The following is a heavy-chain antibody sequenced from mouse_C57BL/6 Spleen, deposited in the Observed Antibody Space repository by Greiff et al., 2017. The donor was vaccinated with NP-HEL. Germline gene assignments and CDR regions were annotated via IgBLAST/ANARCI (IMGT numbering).Heavy chain of an antibody. Sequence: VQLQQSGTELVKPGASVKLSCKASGYTFTSYWMHWVKQRPGQGLKWIGNINPSNGGTNYNEKFKSKATLTVDKSSSTAYMQLSSLTSEDSAVYYLAREGSNGYAMDYWGQGTSVTVSS. D-gene: IGHD1-1*01. V-gene: IGHV1-53*01. J-gene: IGHJ4*01. CDR1: GYTFTSYW. CDR2: INPSNGGT. CDR3: AREGSNGYAMDY.